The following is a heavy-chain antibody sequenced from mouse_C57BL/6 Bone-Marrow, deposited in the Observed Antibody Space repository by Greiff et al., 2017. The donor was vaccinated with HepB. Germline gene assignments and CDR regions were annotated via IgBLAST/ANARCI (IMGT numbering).Heavy chain of an antibody. Sequence: QVQLKQSGAELARPGASVKLSCKASGYTFTSYGISWVKQRTGQGLEWIGEIYPRSGNTYYNEKFKGKATLTADKSSSTAYMELRSLTSEDSAVYFCARSDYGSSFFDYWGQGTTLTVSS. CDR2: IYPRSGNT. J-gene: IGHJ2*01. CDR3: ARSDYGSSFFDY. V-gene: IGHV1-81*01. D-gene: IGHD1-1*01. CDR1: GYTFTSYG.